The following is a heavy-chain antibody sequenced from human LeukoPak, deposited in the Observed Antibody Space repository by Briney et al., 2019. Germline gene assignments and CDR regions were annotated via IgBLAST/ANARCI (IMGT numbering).Heavy chain of an antibody. CDR1: GGSFSGYY. V-gene: IGHV4-34*01. Sequence: SETLSLTCAVYGGSFSGYYWSWIRQPPGKGLEWIGEINHSGSTNYNPSLKSRVTISVDTSKNQFSLKLSSVTAADTAVYYCARGGPGGTKDWFDPWGQGTLVTVSS. D-gene: IGHD2-8*01. CDR2: INHSGST. J-gene: IGHJ5*02. CDR3: ARGGPGGTKDWFDP.